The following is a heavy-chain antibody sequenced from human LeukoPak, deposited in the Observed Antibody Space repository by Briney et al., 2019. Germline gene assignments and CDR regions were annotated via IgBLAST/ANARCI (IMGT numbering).Heavy chain of an antibody. Sequence: GGSLRLSCAASGFTFSSYSMNWVRQAPGKGLEWVSVIYSGGSTYYADSVKGRFTISRDNSKNTLYLQMNSLRAEDTAVYYCARKADYGLNWFDPWGQGTLVTVSS. D-gene: IGHD4-17*01. CDR2: IYSGGST. V-gene: IGHV3-53*01. J-gene: IGHJ5*02. CDR1: GFTFSSYS. CDR3: ARKADYGLNWFDP.